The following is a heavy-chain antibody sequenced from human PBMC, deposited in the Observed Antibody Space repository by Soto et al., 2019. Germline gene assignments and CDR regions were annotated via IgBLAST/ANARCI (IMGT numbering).Heavy chain of an antibody. CDR2: IYWDDDK. V-gene: IGHV2-5*02. D-gene: IGHD3-9*01. Sequence: QITLKESGPTLVKPTQTLTLTCTFSGFSLTTSGVGVGWIRQPPGKALEWLAVIYWDDDKRSSPSLKRRLTITKDTSKNQVVLTMTNMDPVDTATYYCALLYYDILTGYQHFDLLGHGTLVTVYS. CDR3: ALLYYDILTGYQHFDL. CDR1: GFSLTTSGVG. J-gene: IGHJ4*01.